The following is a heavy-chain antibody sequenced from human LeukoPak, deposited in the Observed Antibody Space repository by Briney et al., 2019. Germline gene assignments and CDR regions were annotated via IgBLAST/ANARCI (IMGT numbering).Heavy chain of an antibody. CDR2: INSYGAYT. Sequence: GGSLRLSCAGSGFTFSSYDMSWVRQAPGKGLEWVSTINSYGAYTYYADSVRGRFTISRDNSKNTLYLQMNSLTAEDTAVFYCAKRDSSGSYYFDDWGQGTLVTVSS. CDR1: GFTFSSYD. V-gene: IGHV3-23*01. CDR3: AKRDSSGSYYFDD. J-gene: IGHJ4*02. D-gene: IGHD3-22*01.